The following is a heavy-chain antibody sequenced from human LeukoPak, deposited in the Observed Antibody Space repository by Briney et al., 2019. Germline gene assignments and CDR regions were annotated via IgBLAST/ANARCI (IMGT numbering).Heavy chain of an antibody. CDR2: ISYDGSNK. CDR3: AKDLNYYGSGSFDY. CDR1: GFTFSSYG. Sequence: PGRSLRLSCAASGFTFSSYGMHWVRQAPGKGLEWVAVISYDGSNKYYADSVKGRFTISRDNSKNTLYLQMNSLRAEDTAVYYGAKDLNYYGSGSFDYWGQGTLVTVSS. J-gene: IGHJ4*02. V-gene: IGHV3-30*18. D-gene: IGHD3-10*01.